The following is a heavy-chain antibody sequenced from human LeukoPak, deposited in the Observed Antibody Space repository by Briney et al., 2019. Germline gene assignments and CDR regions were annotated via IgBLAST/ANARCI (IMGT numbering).Heavy chain of an antibody. V-gene: IGHV3-49*03. CDR2: IRNKASGGTT. CDR3: TRDRIMTDF. D-gene: IGHD2-15*01. Sequence: GGSLRLSCTASGFTFGDYSMTWFRQAPGKGLEWVSFIRNKASGGTTEHAASVRGRFTTSRDDSKSIAYLQMNSLKTEDAALYYCTRDRIMTDFWGQGTLVTVSS. J-gene: IGHJ4*02. CDR1: GFTFGDYS.